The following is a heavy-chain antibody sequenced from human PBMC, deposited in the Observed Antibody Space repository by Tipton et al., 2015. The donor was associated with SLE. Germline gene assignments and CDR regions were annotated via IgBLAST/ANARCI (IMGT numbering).Heavy chain of an antibody. D-gene: IGHD6-25*01. Sequence: SLRLSCAASGFTFSSYWMHWVRQAPGKGLVCVSRINGDGSSTSYADSVKGRFTISRDNPKKTLYLQMSSLRVEDTAVYYCARGGAATLPDYWGQGTLVTVSS. CDR3: ARGGAATLPDY. CDR2: INGDGSST. J-gene: IGHJ4*02. V-gene: IGHV3-74*01. CDR1: GFTFSSYW.